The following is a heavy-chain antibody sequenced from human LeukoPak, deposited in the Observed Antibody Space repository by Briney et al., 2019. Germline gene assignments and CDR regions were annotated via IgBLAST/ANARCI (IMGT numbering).Heavy chain of an antibody. V-gene: IGHV4-34*01. J-gene: IGHJ4*02. D-gene: IGHD3-22*01. CDR3: ARGRGYYYDSSGLAY. CDR1: GGSFSGYY. Sequence: SETLSLTCAVYGGSFSGYYWSWIRQPPGKGLEWIGEINHSGSTNYNPSLKSRVTIPVDTSKNQFSLKLSSVTAADTAVYYCARGRGYYYDSSGLAYWGQGTLVTVSS. CDR2: INHSGST.